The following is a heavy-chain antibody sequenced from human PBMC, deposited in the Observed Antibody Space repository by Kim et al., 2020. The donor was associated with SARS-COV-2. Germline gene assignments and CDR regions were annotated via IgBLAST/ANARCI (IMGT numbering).Heavy chain of an antibody. CDR1: GGTFSSYA. J-gene: IGHJ6*02. Sequence: SVKVSCKASGGTFSSYAISWVRQAPGQGLEWMGGIIPIFGTANYAQKFQGRVTITADESTSTAYMELSSLRSEDTAVYYCARTAYSNSYYYYYGMDVWGQGTTVTVSS. D-gene: IGHD4-4*01. CDR2: IIPIFGTA. CDR3: ARTAYSNSYYYYYGMDV. V-gene: IGHV1-69*13.